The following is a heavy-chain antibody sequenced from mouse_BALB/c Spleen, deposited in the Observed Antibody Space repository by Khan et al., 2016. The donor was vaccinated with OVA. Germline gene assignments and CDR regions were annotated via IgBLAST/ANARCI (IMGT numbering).Heavy chain of an antibody. CDR1: GYTFINYW. Sequence: QIQLVQSGAELAKPGASVKMSCKASGYTFINYWILWIKQRPGQGLEWIGYINPSTGYTEYNQNLKDKATLTADKSSSNAHLHLSSLTSEDSTVYYCARRGLRWDFDYWGQGTTLTVSS. J-gene: IGHJ2*01. D-gene: IGHD1-1*01. V-gene: IGHV1-7*01. CDR3: ARRGLRWDFDY. CDR2: INPSTGYT.